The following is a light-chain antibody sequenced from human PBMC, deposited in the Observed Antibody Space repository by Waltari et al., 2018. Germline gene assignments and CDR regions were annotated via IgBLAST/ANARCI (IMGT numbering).Light chain of an antibody. CDR2: KET. V-gene: IGLV3-27*01. CDR3: YSATDNNLRV. J-gene: IGLJ3*02. CDR1: VLAGKY. Sequence: SYELTQPSSVSVSPGQKARITCSGNVLAGKYARWFQQKSGQTPVLIIYKETERPSGIPGRFSGSSSGSTVTLTISGAQVEDEGDYYCYSATDNNLRVFGGGTKLTVL.